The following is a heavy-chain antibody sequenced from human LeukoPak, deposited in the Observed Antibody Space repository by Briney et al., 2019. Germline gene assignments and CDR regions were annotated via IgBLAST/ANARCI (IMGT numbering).Heavy chain of an antibody. V-gene: IGHV1-18*01. CDR3: ARRAGNSDFWIGFDY. J-gene: IGHJ4*02. CDR1: GYTFTSYG. CDR2: ISAYNGNT. Sequence: VSVKVSCKASGYTFTSYGISWVRQAPGQGLEWMGWISAYNGNTNYAQKLQGRVTMTTDTSTSTAYMELRSLRSDDTAVYYCARRAGNSDFWIGFDYWGQGTLVTVSS. D-gene: IGHD3-3*01.